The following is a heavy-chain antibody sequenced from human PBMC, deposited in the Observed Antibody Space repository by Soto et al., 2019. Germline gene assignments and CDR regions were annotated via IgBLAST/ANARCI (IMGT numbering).Heavy chain of an antibody. CDR3: ARGLRTGNYGMDV. J-gene: IGHJ6*02. CDR1: GGTFDNYA. Sequence: PSVKVSCKASGGTFDNYAVSWVRQAPGQGLEWMGGIIPMFETVNYAQRFQGRLTIAAAESTSTAYMELTSLTSADTAIYFCARGLRTGNYGMDVWGQGTTVTVSS. CDR2: IIPMFETV. V-gene: IGHV1-69*13.